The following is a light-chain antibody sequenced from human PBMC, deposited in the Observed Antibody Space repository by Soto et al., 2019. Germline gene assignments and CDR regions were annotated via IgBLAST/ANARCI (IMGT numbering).Light chain of an antibody. CDR1: QNINNY. Sequence: DIQMTKSPSSLPESVGGRVSITCQASQNINNYLNWYQQKPGRAPKLLIYDASNLEAGVPSRFRGSGSGTDFTFTISRLQPEDIATYYCQQYENLPTFGQGTRLEIK. J-gene: IGKJ5*01. V-gene: IGKV1-33*01. CDR2: DAS. CDR3: QQYENLPT.